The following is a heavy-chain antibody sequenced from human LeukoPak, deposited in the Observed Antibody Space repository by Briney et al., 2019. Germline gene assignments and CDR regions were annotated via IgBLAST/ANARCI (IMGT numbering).Heavy chain of an antibody. CDR1: GYTFTSYG. J-gene: IGHJ5*02. V-gene: IGHV1-18*01. D-gene: IGHD3-22*01. Sequence: ASVKVSCKASGYTFTSYGISWVRQAPGQGLEWMGWISAYNGNTNYAQKLQGRVTMTTDTSTSTAYMELRSLRSDDTAVYYCAREPIPYYYDSSGYYWFDPWGQGTLVTVSS. CDR3: AREPIPYYYDSSGYYWFDP. CDR2: ISAYNGNT.